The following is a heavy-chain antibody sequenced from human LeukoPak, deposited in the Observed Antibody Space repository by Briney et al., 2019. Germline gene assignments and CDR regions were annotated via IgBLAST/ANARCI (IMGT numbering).Heavy chain of an antibody. Sequence: GASVKVSCKASGGTFSSYAISWVRQAPGQGLEWMGRIIPILGIANYAQKFQGRVTITADKSTSTAYMELSSLRSEDTAVYYCASSVDYDSSGYYYVGDAFDIWGQGTMVTVSS. CDR2: IIPILGIA. V-gene: IGHV1-69*04. CDR1: GGTFSSYA. J-gene: IGHJ3*02. CDR3: ASSVDYDSSGYYYVGDAFDI. D-gene: IGHD3-22*01.